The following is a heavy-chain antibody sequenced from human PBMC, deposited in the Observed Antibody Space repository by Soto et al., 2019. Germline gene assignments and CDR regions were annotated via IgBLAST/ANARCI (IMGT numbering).Heavy chain of an antibody. CDR3: ARQIYDSDTGPNFQYYFDS. D-gene: IGHD3-22*01. CDR1: GYSFAGYW. J-gene: IGHJ4*02. Sequence: PGESLKISCKGSGYSFAGYWITWVRQKPGKGLEWMGRIDPSDSQTYYSPSFRGHVTIAATKSITTVFLQWSSLRASDTAMYYCARQIYDSDTGPNFQYYFDSWGQGTPVTVSS. CDR2: IDPSDSQT. V-gene: IGHV5-10-1*01.